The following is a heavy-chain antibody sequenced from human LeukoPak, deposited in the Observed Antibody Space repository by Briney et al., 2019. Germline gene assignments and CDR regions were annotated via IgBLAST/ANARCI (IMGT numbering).Heavy chain of an antibody. CDR2: IFTSGST. CDR3: ASLGSGSSFDY. V-gene: IGHV4-4*07. Sequence: IFTSGSTSYNPSLKSRLTISLDMSKNQFSLKLTSVTAADTAVYYCASLGSGSSFDYWGQGTLVTVSS. J-gene: IGHJ4*02. D-gene: IGHD3-22*01.